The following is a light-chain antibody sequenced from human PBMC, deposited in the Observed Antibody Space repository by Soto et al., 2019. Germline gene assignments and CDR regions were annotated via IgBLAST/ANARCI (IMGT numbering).Light chain of an antibody. Sequence: DIQMTQSPSTLSASVGDRVTITCRASQSITTWLAWYQQKSGRAPKLLIYKASSLESGVPSRFSGSGSGTEFTLTISSLQPDDFATYYCHQYNTYRWWTFGQGTKVEIK. V-gene: IGKV1-5*03. J-gene: IGKJ1*01. CDR2: KAS. CDR3: HQYNTYRWWT. CDR1: QSITTW.